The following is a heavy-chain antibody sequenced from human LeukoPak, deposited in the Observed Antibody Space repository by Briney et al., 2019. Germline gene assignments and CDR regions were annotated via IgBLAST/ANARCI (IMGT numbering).Heavy chain of an antibody. CDR3: AKAVYGDFQSTVDY. CDR1: GFTFSSYA. Sequence: GGSLRLSCAASGFTFSSYAMSWVRQAPGKGLEWVSGLTGSGGNTYYADSVKGRFTISRDNSKNTLSLQMSSLRAEDTALYYCAKAVYGDFQSTVDYWGRGTLVTVSS. CDR2: LTGSGGNT. D-gene: IGHD4-17*01. V-gene: IGHV3-23*01. J-gene: IGHJ4*02.